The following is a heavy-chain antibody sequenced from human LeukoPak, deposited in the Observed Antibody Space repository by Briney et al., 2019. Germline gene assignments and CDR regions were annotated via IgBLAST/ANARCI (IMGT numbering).Heavy chain of an antibody. V-gene: IGHV4-4*02. D-gene: IGHD2-2*01. Sequence: PSGTLSLTCAVSGGSISSSNWWSWVRQPPGKGLERIGEIYHSGSTNYNPSLKSRVTISVDKSKNQFSLKLGSVTAADTAVYYCARDGCSSTSCYEWYYYGMDVWGQGTTVTVSS. CDR1: GGSISSSNW. CDR2: IYHSGST. J-gene: IGHJ6*02. CDR3: ARDGCSSTSCYEWYYYGMDV.